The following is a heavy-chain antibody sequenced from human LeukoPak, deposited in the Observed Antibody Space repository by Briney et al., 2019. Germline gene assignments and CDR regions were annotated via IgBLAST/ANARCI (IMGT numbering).Heavy chain of an antibody. Sequence: ASETLSLTCAVYGGSFSGYYWSWIRQPPGKGLEWIGEINHSGSTNYNPSLKSRVTISVDTSKNQFSLKLSSVTAADTAVYYCARRVVVATTNFDYWGQGTLVTVSS. V-gene: IGHV4-34*01. J-gene: IGHJ4*02. CDR1: GGSFSGYY. CDR3: ARRVVVATTNFDY. D-gene: IGHD5-12*01. CDR2: INHSGST.